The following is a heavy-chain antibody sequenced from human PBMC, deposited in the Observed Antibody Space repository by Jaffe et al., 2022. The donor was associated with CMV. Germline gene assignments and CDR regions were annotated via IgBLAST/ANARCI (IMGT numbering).Heavy chain of an antibody. CDR1: GGSISGYY. D-gene: IGHD3-10*01. CDR2: IFSTGST. CDR3: AREGPMVRGVTPMVDY. V-gene: IGHV4-4*07. J-gene: IGHJ4*02. Sequence: QVQLQESGPGLVKPSETLSLTCTVSGGSISGYYWSWIRQPAGKGLEWIGRIFSTGSTNYSPALKSRVTMSVDTSKNHFSLKLSSVTAADTAVYYCAREGPMVRGVTPMVDYWGQGILVTASS.